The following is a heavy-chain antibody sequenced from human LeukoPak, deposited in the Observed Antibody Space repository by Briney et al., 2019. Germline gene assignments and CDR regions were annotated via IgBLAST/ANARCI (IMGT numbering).Heavy chain of an antibody. D-gene: IGHD6-19*01. CDR2: IYYSGST. CDR3: ARDAGYSSGLYYGMDV. CDR1: GASISNYY. V-gene: IGHV4-59*01. Sequence: SETLSLTCTVSGASISNYYWSWIRQPPGKGLEWIGYIYYSGSTNYNPSLKSRVTISVDTSKNQFSLKLGSVTAADTAIYYCARDAGYSSGLYYGMDVWGQGTTVTVSS. J-gene: IGHJ6*02.